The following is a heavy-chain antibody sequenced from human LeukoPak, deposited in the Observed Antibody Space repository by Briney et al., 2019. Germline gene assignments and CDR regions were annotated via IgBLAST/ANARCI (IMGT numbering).Heavy chain of an antibody. V-gene: IGHV1-2*02. J-gene: IGHJ6*03. CDR3: ARDGGSSYYYYMDV. CDR1: GYTFTGYY. CDR2: INPNSGGT. Sequence: ASVKVSCKASGYTFTGYYMHWVRQAPGQGLERMGWINPNSGGTNYAQKFQGRVTMTRDTSISTAYMELSRLRSDDTAVYYCARDGGSSYYYYMDVWGKGTTVTVSS. D-gene: IGHD1-26*01.